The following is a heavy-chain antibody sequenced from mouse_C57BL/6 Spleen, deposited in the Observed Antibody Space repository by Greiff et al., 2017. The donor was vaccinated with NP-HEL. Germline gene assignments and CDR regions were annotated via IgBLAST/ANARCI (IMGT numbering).Heavy chain of an antibody. CDR3: ARRLLHYAMDY. D-gene: IGHD2-3*01. CDR1: GYTFTSYW. V-gene: IGHV1-64*01. J-gene: IGHJ4*01. CDR2: IHPNSGST. Sequence: QVQLKQPGAELVKPGASVKLSCKASGYTFTSYWMHWVKQRPGQGLEWIGMIHPNSGSTNYNEKFKSKATLTVDKSSSTAYMQLSSLTSEDSAVYYCARRLLHYAMDYWGQGTSVTVSS.